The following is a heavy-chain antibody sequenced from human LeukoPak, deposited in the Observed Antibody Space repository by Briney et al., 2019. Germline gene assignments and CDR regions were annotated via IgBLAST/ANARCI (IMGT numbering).Heavy chain of an antibody. CDR3: ARGADQEFDF. Sequence: GASVKVSCKASGYTFTGYYMHWVRQAPGQGLEWMGMINPRDGSTRTLQRFQGRLTMTRDTSTSTLYMGLSSLRSEDTATYFCARGADQEFDFWGQGTLVTVSS. J-gene: IGHJ4*02. V-gene: IGHV1-46*01. CDR1: GYTFTGYY. CDR2: INPRDGST.